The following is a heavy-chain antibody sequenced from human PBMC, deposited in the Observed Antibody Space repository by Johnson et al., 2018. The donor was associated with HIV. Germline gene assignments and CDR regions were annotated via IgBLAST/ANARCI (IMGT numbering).Heavy chain of an antibody. CDR2: ISYDGHIK. CDR3: ARVGVGGYSADGAFDI. D-gene: IGHD2-15*01. CDR1: GFTFKNYA. Sequence: QVQLVESWGGVVQPGRSLRLSCAASGFTFKNYAMHWVRQAPGERLEWVAVISYDGHIKYYADSVKGRFTISRDNSKSTLYLQINSLRAEDAAVFYCARVGVGGYSADGAFDIWGQGTMVTVSS. J-gene: IGHJ3*02. V-gene: IGHV3-30*04.